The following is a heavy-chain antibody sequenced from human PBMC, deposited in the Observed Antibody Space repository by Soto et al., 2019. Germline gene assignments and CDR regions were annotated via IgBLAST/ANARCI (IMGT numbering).Heavy chain of an antibody. Sequence: ASVKVSCKVSGYTLTELSMHWVRQAPGKGLEWMGGFDPEDGETIYAQKFQGRVTMTEDTSTDTAYMELSSLRSEDTAVYYCATDLEGSGSYYRPFYAFDIWGQGTMVTVSS. D-gene: IGHD3-10*01. CDR2: FDPEDGET. V-gene: IGHV1-24*01. CDR1: GYTLTELS. CDR3: ATDLEGSGSYYRPFYAFDI. J-gene: IGHJ3*02.